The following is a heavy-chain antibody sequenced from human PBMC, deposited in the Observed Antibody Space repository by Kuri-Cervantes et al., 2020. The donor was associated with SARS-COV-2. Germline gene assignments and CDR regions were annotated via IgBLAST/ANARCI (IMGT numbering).Heavy chain of an antibody. V-gene: IGHV3-64*04. CDR2: LNDNGNKI. CDR1: GFTFSTHA. Sequence: GESLKISCSASGFTFSTHAMHWVRQAPGKGLEYVSGLNDNGNKIHYADSVKGRFTISRDNSQNTVYLQMSTLRDDDTAVYYCAKEGSSGWYGGDWGQGALVTVSS. D-gene: IGHD6-19*01. CDR3: AKEGSSGWYGGD. J-gene: IGHJ4*02.